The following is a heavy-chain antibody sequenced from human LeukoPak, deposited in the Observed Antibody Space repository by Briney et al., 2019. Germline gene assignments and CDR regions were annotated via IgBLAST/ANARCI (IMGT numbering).Heavy chain of an antibody. V-gene: IGHV1-24*01. J-gene: IGHJ3*02. CDR3: ATGWPVMTTVTTGFDI. CDR2: FDPEDGET. CDR1: GYTLTELS. Sequence: ASVEVSCKVSGYTLTELSMHWVRQAPGKGLEWMGGFDPEDGETIYAQKFQGRVTMTEDTSTDTAYMELSSLRSEDTAVYYCATGWPVMTTVTTGFDIWGQGTMVTVSS. D-gene: IGHD4-17*01.